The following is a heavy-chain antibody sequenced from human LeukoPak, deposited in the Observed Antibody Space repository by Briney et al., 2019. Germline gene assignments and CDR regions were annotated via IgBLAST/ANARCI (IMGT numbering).Heavy chain of an antibody. J-gene: IGHJ3*02. CDR2: ISSSSSYI. V-gene: IGHV3-21*01. D-gene: IGHD3-16*01. CDR1: GFTFSSYS. Sequence: GGSLRLSCAASGFTFSSYSMNWVRQAPGKGLEWVSSISSSSSYIYYADSVKGRFTISRDNAKNSLYLQMNSLRAEDTAVYYCARDERLAGNAFDIWGQGTMVTVSS. CDR3: ARDERLAGNAFDI.